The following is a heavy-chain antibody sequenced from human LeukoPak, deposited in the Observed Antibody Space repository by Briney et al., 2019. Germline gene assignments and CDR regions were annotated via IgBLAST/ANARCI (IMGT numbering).Heavy chain of an antibody. D-gene: IGHD6-13*01. CDR3: VKGNEAGIAAVMSNFDY. CDR1: GFTFSSYA. Sequence: GGSLRLSCSASGFTFSSYAMHWVRQAPGKGLEYVSAISSNGGSTYYADSVKGRFTISRDNSKNTLYLQMSSLRAEDTAVYYCVKGNEAGIAAVMSNFDYWGQGTLVTVSS. CDR2: ISSNGGST. J-gene: IGHJ4*02. V-gene: IGHV3-64D*06.